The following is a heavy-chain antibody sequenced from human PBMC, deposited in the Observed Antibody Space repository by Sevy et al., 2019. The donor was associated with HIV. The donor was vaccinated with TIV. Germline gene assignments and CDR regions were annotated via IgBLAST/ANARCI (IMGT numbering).Heavy chain of an antibody. J-gene: IGHJ4*02. D-gene: IGHD6-6*01. V-gene: IGHV3-30-3*01. CDR3: ARDRELSRSIAARLNFDY. Sequence: GGSLRLSCAASGFTFSSYAMHWVRQAPGKGLEWVAVISYDGSNKYYADSVKGRFTISRDNSKNTRYLQMNSLRAEDTAVYYCARDRELSRSIAARLNFDYWGQGTLVTVSS. CDR1: GFTFSSYA. CDR2: ISYDGSNK.